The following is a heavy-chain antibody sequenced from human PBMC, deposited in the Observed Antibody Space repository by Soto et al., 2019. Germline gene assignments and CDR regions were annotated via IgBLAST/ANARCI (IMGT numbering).Heavy chain of an antibody. CDR1: GFSLSNARMG. D-gene: IGHD6-19*01. CDR3: THTSGHSSTGADN. Sequence: SGPTLVNPTETLTLTCTVSGFSLSNARMGVSWIRQPPGKALEWLAHIFSNDKKSYSTSLKSRLTISKDTSKSQVVLTMTNMDPVDTGTYYCTHTSGHSSTGADNWGQGTQVTVSS. V-gene: IGHV2-26*01. J-gene: IGHJ4*02. CDR2: IFSNDKK.